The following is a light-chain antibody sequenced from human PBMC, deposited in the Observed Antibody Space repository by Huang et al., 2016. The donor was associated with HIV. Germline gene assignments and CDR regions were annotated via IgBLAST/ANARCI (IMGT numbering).Light chain of an antibody. CDR2: AAS. V-gene: IGKV1-39*01. Sequence: DIQMTQSPSSLSASVGDRISITCRASQTISTFLTWYQQKPGKAPKLLIYAASNLQSGISSRFSGTGSGTLFTLTVTGLLPDDFATYFCQQTSSVPLTFGGGTKVEMK. CDR3: QQTSSVPLT. J-gene: IGKJ4*01. CDR1: QTISTF.